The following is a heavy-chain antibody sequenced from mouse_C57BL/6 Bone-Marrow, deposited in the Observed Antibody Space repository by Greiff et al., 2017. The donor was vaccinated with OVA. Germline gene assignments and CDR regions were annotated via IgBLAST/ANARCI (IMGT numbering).Heavy chain of an antibody. CDR2: INPNNGGT. Sequence: VQLQQSGPELVKPGASVKIPCKASGYTFTDYNMDWVKQSHGKSLEWIGDINPNNGGTIYNQKFKGKATLTVDKSSSTAYMELRSLTSEDTAVYYCARGLYYGSSGAWFAYWGQGTTLTVSS. V-gene: IGHV1-18*01. J-gene: IGHJ2*01. CDR3: ARGLYYGSSGAWFAY. D-gene: IGHD1-1*01. CDR1: GYTFTDYN.